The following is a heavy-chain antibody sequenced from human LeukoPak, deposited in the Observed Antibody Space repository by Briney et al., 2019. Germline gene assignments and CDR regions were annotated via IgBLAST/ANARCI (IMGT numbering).Heavy chain of an antibody. CDR3: AKDRGSNWAFDS. CDR1: GFTFSRNG. CDR2: ISYDGSKK. V-gene: IGHV3-30*18. Sequence: SLRLSCAASGFTFSRNGMHWVRQAPGKGLEWVAVISYDGSKKCYADSVKDRFTISRDNSKNTLYLQMSSLRAEDSAVYYCAKDRGSNWAFDSWGQGTLVTVSS. J-gene: IGHJ4*02. D-gene: IGHD3-10*01.